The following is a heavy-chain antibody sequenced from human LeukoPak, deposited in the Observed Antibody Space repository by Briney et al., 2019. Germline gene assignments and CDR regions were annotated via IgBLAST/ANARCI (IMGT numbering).Heavy chain of an antibody. D-gene: IGHD6-13*01. CDR2: ISAYNGNT. Sequence: ASVKVSCKASGYTFTSYGISWVRQAPGQGLEWMGWISAYNGNTNYAQKLQGRVTMTTDTSTSTAYMELRSLRSDDTAVYYCARDGEAAADYNWFDPWGQGTLVTVSS. J-gene: IGHJ5*02. CDR3: ARDGEAAADYNWFDP. CDR1: GYTFTSYG. V-gene: IGHV1-18*01.